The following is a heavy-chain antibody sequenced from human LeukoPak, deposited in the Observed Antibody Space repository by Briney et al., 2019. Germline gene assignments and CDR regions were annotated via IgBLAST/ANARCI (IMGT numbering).Heavy chain of an antibody. CDR1: GGSISSYY. D-gene: IGHD2-21*02. J-gene: IGHJ3*02. V-gene: IGHV4-34*01. CDR2: INHSGST. Sequence: SETLSLTCTVSGGSISSYYWGWIRQPPGKGLEWIGEINHSGSTNYNPSLKSRVTISVDTSKNQFSLKLSSVTAADTAVYYCARDPGDCGGDCYSPPRAFDIWGQGTMVTVSS. CDR3: ARDPGDCGGDCYSPPRAFDI.